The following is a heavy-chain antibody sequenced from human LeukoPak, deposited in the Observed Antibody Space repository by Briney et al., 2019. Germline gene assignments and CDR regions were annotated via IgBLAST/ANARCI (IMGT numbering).Heavy chain of an antibody. J-gene: IGHJ2*01. D-gene: IGHD4-17*01. CDR3: ARIYGHYVLYFDL. CDR1: GVSISSSSYY. Sequence: PSETLSLTCTVSGVSISSSSYYWGWIRQPPGKGLEWNGSIYYSGSTYYNPALKRRFTLSVYPSNNLFSLKLSSVTAAETAVYYCARIYGHYVLYFDLWGPGTPVTVSS. V-gene: IGHV4-39*01. CDR2: IYYSGST.